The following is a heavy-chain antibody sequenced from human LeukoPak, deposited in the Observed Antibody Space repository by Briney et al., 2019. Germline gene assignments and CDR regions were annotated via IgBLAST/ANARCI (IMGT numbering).Heavy chain of an antibody. CDR2: IWYDGTTK. J-gene: IGHJ4*02. D-gene: IGHD1-26*01. CDR3: ARARMVGGTTYYFAY. Sequence: GGSLRLSCAASGFTFRDYGMHWVRQAPGKGLEWVALIWYDGTTKDYADSVKGRFTISGDNSKNTLYLQTNSLRAEDTAVYYCARARMVGGTTYYFAYWGQGTLVTVSS. CDR1: GFTFRDYG. V-gene: IGHV3-33*01.